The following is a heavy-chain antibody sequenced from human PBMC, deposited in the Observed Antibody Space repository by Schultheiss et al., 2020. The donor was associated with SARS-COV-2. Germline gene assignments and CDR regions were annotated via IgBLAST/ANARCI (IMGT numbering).Heavy chain of an antibody. D-gene: IGHD1-26*01. Sequence: GGSLRLSCAASGFTFSSYAMSWVRQAPGKGLEWVSAISATGGNTYYADSVKGRFTISRDNSKSTLYLQMNSLRAEDTAVYYCARERGRYSWFDPWGQGTLVTVSS. CDR2: ISATGGNT. CDR1: GFTFSSYA. CDR3: ARERGRYSWFDP. J-gene: IGHJ5*02. V-gene: IGHV3-23*01.